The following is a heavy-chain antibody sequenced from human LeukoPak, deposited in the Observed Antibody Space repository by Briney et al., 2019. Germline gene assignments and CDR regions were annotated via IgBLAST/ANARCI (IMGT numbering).Heavy chain of an antibody. Sequence: PGGSLRLSCAASGFTFSSYNMNWVRQAPGKGLEWVSSIGSARRYIYHADSVKGRFTISRDNSKNTLYLQMNSLRVEDTAVYYCARDGGAGWYFDLWGRGTLVTVSS. CDR1: GFTFSSYN. V-gene: IGHV3-21*04. CDR2: IGSARRYI. J-gene: IGHJ2*01. D-gene: IGHD3-16*01. CDR3: ARDGGAGWYFDL.